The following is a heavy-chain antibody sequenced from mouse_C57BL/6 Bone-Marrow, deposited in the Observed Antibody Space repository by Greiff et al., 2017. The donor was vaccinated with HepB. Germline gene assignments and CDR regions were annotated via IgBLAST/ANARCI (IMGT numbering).Heavy chain of an antibody. D-gene: IGHD2-4*01. V-gene: IGHV2-6-1*01. J-gene: IGHJ4*01. CDR1: GFSLTSYG. CDR3: ARQGLRRDYYAMDY. CDR2: IWSDGST. Sequence: QVQLKESGPGLVAPSQSLSITCTVSGFSLTSYGVHWVRQPPGKGLEWLVVIWSDGSTTYNSALKSRLSISKDNSKSQVFLKMNSLQTDDTAMYYCARQGLRRDYYAMDYWGQGTSVTVSS.